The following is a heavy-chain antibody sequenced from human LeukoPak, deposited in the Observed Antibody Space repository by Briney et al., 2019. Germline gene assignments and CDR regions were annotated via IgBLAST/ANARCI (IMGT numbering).Heavy chain of an antibody. CDR2: INHSGST. Sequence: PSETLSLTCAVYGGSFSGYYWSWIRQPPGKGLEWIGEINHSGSTNYNPSLKSRVTISVDTSKNQFSLKLSSVTAADTAVYYCAKGIRYCSGGSCYSNFDYWGQGTLVTVSS. V-gene: IGHV4-34*01. CDR3: AKGIRYCSGGSCYSNFDY. D-gene: IGHD2-15*01. CDR1: GGSFSGYY. J-gene: IGHJ4*02.